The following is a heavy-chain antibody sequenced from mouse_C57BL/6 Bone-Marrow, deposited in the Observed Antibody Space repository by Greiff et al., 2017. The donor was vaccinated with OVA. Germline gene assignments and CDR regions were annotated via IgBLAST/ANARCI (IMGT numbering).Heavy chain of an antibody. J-gene: IGHJ2*01. CDR3: ARGRVTSVDY. CDR2: IWSGGST. V-gene: IGHV2-2*01. D-gene: IGHD2-2*01. Sequence: QVQLQQSGPGLVQPSQSLSITCTVSGFSLTSYGVHWVRQSPGKGLEWLGVIWSGGSTYYNAAFISRLSISKDNSKSQVFFKMNSLQADDTAIYYCARGRVTSVDYWGQGTTLTVSS. CDR1: GFSLTSYG.